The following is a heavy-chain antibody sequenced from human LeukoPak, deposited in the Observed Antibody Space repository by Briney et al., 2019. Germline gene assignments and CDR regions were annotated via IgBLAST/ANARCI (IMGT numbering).Heavy chain of an antibody. CDR3: ARIRSSGWYDY. V-gene: IGHV2-70*04. D-gene: IGHD6-19*01. J-gene: IGHJ4*02. Sequence: SGPTLVNPTQTLTLTCTFSGFSLSTSGMRVSWIRQPPGKALEWLARIDWDDDKFYSTSLKTRLTISKDASKNQVVLTVTNMDPVDTATYYCARIRSSGWYDYWGQGTLVTVSS. CDR1: GFSLSTSGMR. CDR2: IDWDDDK.